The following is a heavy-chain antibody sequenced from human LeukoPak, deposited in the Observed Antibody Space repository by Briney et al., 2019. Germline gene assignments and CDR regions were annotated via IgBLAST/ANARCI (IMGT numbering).Heavy chain of an antibody. CDR2: IGGSGGNT. D-gene: IGHD2-15*01. Sequence: PGGSLRLSCAASGFTFSSYAMSWVRQAPGKGLEWVSVIGGSGGNTNYADSVRGRFTVSRDNSKNTVYLQMNSLRAEDTAVYYCAKVQHETLTPHPFDYWGLGTLVTVSS. CDR3: AKVQHETLTPHPFDY. J-gene: IGHJ4*02. CDR1: GFTFSSYA. V-gene: IGHV3-23*01.